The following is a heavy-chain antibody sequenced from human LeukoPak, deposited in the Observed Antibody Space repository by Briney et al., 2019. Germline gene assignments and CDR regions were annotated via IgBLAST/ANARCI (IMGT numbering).Heavy chain of an antibody. J-gene: IGHJ6*02. CDR2: IYYSGST. V-gene: IGHV4-39*01. CDR1: GGSISSSSYY. D-gene: IGHD1-7*01. CDR3: ARSPDLELRGYYYGMDV. Sequence: PSETLSLTCTVSGGSISSSSYYWGWIRQPPGKGLEWIGSIYYSGSTYYNPSLKSRVTISVDTSKNQFSLKLSSVTAADTAVYYCARSPDLELRGYYYGMDVWGQGTTVTVSS.